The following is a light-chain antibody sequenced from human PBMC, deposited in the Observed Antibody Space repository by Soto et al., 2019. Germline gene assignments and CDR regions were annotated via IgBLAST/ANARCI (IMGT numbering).Light chain of an antibody. CDR1: SSNIGAGYD. J-gene: IGLJ2*01. V-gene: IGLV1-40*01. CDR3: QSYDSSLSVV. CDR2: GNS. Sequence: QSVLTQPPSVSRAPGQRVTISCTGSSSNIGAGYDVHWYQQLPGPAPQLLIYGNSKRPSGVPDRFSGSKSGTSASLAITGLQAEDEADYYCQSYDSSLSVVFGGGTKLTVL.